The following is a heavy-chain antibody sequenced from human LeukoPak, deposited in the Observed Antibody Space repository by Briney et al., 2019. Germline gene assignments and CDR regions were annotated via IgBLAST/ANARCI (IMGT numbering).Heavy chain of an antibody. CDR3: ARDDCGDTCYPGGY. Sequence: ASVTVSFKASGYISTKYVVHWVRQAPGQRPEWMGWIKAGNGDTKYSQNFQDRLTITRDTSASTVYMELSSLTSEDTALYYCARDDCGDTCYPGGYWGQGTLVTVSS. D-gene: IGHD2-21*01. V-gene: IGHV1-3*01. CDR1: GYISTKYV. CDR2: IKAGNGDT. J-gene: IGHJ4*01.